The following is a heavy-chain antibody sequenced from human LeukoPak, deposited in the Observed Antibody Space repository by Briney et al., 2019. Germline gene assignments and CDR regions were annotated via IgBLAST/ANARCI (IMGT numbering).Heavy chain of an antibody. Sequence: PGGSLRLSCAASGFTFSNAWMSWVRQAPGKGLELVGRIKSKTGGGTTDYAAPVKGRFTISRDDSKNTLYLQMNSLKTEDTAVYYCTTDTDIVATTSPDYWGQGTLVTVSS. D-gene: IGHD5-12*01. V-gene: IGHV3-15*01. J-gene: IGHJ4*02. CDR1: GFTFSNAW. CDR2: IKSKTGGGTT. CDR3: TTDTDIVATTSPDY.